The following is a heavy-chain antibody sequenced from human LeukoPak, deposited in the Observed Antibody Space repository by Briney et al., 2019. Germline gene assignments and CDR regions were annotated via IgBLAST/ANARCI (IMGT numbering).Heavy chain of an antibody. Sequence: SETLSLTCAVYGGSFSGYYWSWIRQPPGKGLEWIGEINHSGSTNYNPSLKSRVTISVDTSKNQFSLKLSSVTAADTAVYYCARQYSSGWYVKGFDYWGQGTLVTVSS. D-gene: IGHD6-19*01. CDR1: GGSFSGYY. CDR2: INHSGST. CDR3: ARQYSSGWYVKGFDY. V-gene: IGHV4-34*01. J-gene: IGHJ4*02.